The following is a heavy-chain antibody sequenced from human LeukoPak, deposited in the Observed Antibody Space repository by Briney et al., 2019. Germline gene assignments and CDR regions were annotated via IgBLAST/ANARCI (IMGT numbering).Heavy chain of an antibody. J-gene: IGHJ4*02. CDR2: INPSGGNT. Sequence: GASVNVSCKASGYTFTNCYMHWVGQAPGQGLEWMGIINPSGGNTSYAQNFQGRVTMTRDTSTSTVYMELSSLRSEDTAVYYCARESITGTIDYWGQGTLVTVSS. CDR1: GYTFTNCY. V-gene: IGHV1-46*01. D-gene: IGHD1-7*01. CDR3: ARESITGTIDY.